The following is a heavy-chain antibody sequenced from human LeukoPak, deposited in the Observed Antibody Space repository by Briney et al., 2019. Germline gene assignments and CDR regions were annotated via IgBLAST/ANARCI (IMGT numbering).Heavy chain of an antibody. Sequence: ASVKVSCKASGYNFTGYDMHWVRQAPGQGLEWMGWINPNSGGTNYAQKFQGRVTMTRDTSISTAYMELSRLRSDDTAVYYCARVGYSSSWAAQLYYRGQGTLVTVSS. CDR3: ARVGYSSSWAAQLYY. CDR1: GYNFTGYD. CDR2: INPNSGGT. J-gene: IGHJ4*02. V-gene: IGHV1-2*02. D-gene: IGHD6-13*01.